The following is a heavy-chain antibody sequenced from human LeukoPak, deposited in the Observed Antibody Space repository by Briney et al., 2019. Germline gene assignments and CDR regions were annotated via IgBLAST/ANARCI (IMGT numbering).Heavy chain of an antibody. V-gene: IGHV4-34*01. Sequence: SETLSLTCAVYGGSFSVYYWSWIRQPPGKGLEWIGEINHSGSTNYNPSLKSRVPISVDTSKNQFSLKLSSVTAADTAVYYCARGVGYCSGGSCYASYYYGMDVWGQGTTVTVSS. CDR1: GGSFSVYY. CDR3: ARGVGYCSGGSCYASYYYGMDV. J-gene: IGHJ6*02. D-gene: IGHD2-15*01. CDR2: INHSGST.